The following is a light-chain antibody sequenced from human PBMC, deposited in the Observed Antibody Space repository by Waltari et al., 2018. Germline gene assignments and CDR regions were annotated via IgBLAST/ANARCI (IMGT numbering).Light chain of an antibody. CDR2: AAS. CDR1: QSISSY. J-gene: IGKJ5*01. V-gene: IGKV1-39*01. Sequence: DIQMTQSRSSLSASVGDSITTTSRASQSISSYLNWYQQKPGKAPKLLIYAASSLQSGVPSRFSGSGSGTDFTLTISSLQPEDFATYYCQQSYSTPITFGQGTRLEIK. CDR3: QQSYSTPIT.